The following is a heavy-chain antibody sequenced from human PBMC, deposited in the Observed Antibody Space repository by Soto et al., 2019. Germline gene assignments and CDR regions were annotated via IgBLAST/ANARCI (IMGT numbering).Heavy chain of an antibody. J-gene: IGHJ1*01. V-gene: IGHV3-30*18. CDR1: GFTFSSYG. CDR3: AKLRDYGDYVREYFQH. Sequence: GGSLRLSCAASGFTFSSYGMHWVRQAPGKGLEWVAVISYDGSNKYYADSVKGRFTISRDNSKNTLYLQMNSLRAEDTAVYYCAKLRDYGDYVREYFQHWGQGT. D-gene: IGHD4-17*01. CDR2: ISYDGSNK.